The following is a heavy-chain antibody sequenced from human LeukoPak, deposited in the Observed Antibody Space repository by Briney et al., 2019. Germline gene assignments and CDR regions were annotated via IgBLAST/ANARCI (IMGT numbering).Heavy chain of an antibody. CDR2: MNPNSGNT. V-gene: IGHV1-8*01. Sequence: ASVTVSCTASGYTFTNYDINWVRQAPGQGLEWMGWMNPNSGNTGSAQKFQGRVTITRNTSISTAYMELNSLISEDTAVYFCARRIASAGTTLGYWGQGTLVTVSS. J-gene: IGHJ4*02. CDR3: ARRIASAGTTLGY. D-gene: IGHD6-13*01. CDR1: GYTFTNYD.